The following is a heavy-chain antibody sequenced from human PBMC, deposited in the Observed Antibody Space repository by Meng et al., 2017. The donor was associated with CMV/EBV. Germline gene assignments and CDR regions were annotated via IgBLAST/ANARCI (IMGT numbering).Heavy chain of an antibody. CDR2: IYHSGST. J-gene: IGHJ6*02. D-gene: IGHD6-13*01. V-gene: IGHV4-38-2*02. Sequence: SDTLSLTCTVSGYSISSGYYWGWIRQPPGKGLEWIGSIYHSGSTYYNPSLKSRVTISVDTSKNQFSLKLSSVTAADTAVYYCARSQIAAQSYYYYGMDVWGQGTTVTVSS. CDR3: ARSQIAAQSYYYYGMDV. CDR1: GYSISSGYY.